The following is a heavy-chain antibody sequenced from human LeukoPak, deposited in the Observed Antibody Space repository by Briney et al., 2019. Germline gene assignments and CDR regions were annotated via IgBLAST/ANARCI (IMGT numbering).Heavy chain of an antibody. D-gene: IGHD1-26*01. CDR2: IYYSGST. V-gene: IGHV4-59*01. J-gene: IGHJ4*02. Sequence: PSETLSLTCTVSGDSIRSYYWIWIRQPPGKGLEWIGNIYYSGSTNYNPSLKSRVTISVDTSKNQFSLKLSSATAADTAVYYCARGFVGVFDYWGQGTLVTVSS. CDR3: ARGFVGVFDY. CDR1: GDSIRSYY.